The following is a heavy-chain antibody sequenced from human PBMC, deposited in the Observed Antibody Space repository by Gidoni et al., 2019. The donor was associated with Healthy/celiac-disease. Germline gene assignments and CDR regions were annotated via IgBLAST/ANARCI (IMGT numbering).Heavy chain of an antibody. CDR1: GFTFSSYG. D-gene: IGHD4-17*01. J-gene: IGHJ3*02. CDR3: ATYYGGNAFDI. V-gene: IGHV3-33*01. Sequence: QVQLVESGGGVVQPGRSLRLSCAASGFTFSSYGMHWVRQAPGKGLEGVAVIWYDGSNKYYADSVKGRFTISRDNSKNTLYLQMNSLRAEDTAVYYCATYYGGNAFDIWGQGTMVTVSS. CDR2: IWYDGSNK.